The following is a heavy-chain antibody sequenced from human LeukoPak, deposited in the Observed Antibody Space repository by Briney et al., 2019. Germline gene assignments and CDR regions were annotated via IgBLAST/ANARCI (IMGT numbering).Heavy chain of an antibody. V-gene: IGHV1-8*01. Sequence: ASVKVSCTASGYTFTSYHINWVRQATGQGLEWVGWMNPNNSDIGYAQKFQGRVTMTRNTSIGTAYMELRSLRSEDTAIYYCVRVPPGTTIYAYWGQGTLVTVSS. CDR3: VRVPPGTTIYAY. J-gene: IGHJ4*02. D-gene: IGHD1-14*01. CDR1: GYTFTSYH. CDR2: MNPNNSDI.